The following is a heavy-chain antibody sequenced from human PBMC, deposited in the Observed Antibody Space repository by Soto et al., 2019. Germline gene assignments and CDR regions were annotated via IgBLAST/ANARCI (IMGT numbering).Heavy chain of an antibody. Sequence: ASVKVSCKASGYTFTGYYMHWVRQAPGQGLEWMGWINPNSGGTNYAQKFQGWVTMTRDTSISTAYMELSRLRSDDTAVYYCARGSMVRGVITQYYYYGMDVWGQGTTVTVS. V-gene: IGHV1-2*04. J-gene: IGHJ6*02. D-gene: IGHD3-10*01. CDR2: INPNSGGT. CDR3: ARGSMVRGVITQYYYYGMDV. CDR1: GYTFTGYY.